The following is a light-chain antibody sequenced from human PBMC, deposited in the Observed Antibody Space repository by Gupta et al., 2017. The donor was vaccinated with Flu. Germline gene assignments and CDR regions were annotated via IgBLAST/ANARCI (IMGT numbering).Light chain of an antibody. J-gene: IGKJ4*01. V-gene: IGKV1-9*01. Sequence: DIQLTQSPSFLSASVGDRVTITCRASQGISSYLAWYQQKPGKAPKLLIYAASTLQSGVPSRFSGSGSGTEFTLTISSRQPEDFANYFCQQLNNYPITFCGGTKVEIE. CDR1: QGISSY. CDR2: AAS. CDR3: QQLNNYPIT.